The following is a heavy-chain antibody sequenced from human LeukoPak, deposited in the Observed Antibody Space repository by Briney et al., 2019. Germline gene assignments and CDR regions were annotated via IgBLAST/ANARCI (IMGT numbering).Heavy chain of an antibody. CDR2: MQSTGNS. D-gene: IGHD5-18*01. CDR1: GDSISTYH. Sequence: SETLSLTCSVSGDSISTYHWNWLRKPPGKGLEWIGYMQSTGNSKYNPSLRSRVTMFVDTSKNQVALILSSVTAADTAVYYCARDKRHSYGRYFDHWGQGALVTVSS. J-gene: IGHJ4*02. V-gene: IGHV4-59*01. CDR3: ARDKRHSYGRYFDH.